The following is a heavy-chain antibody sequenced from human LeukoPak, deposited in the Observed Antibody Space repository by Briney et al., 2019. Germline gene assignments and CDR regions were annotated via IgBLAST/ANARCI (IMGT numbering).Heavy chain of an antibody. D-gene: IGHD2-2*01. Sequence: GESLKISCKGSGYSFTNYWIGWVRQMPGKGLEWMGIIYPGDSDTRYSPSFQGQVTISVDKSISTAYLQRSSLKASDTAIYYCAKIDRQYCSRTSCYALDYWGQGTQVTVSS. J-gene: IGHJ4*02. CDR3: AKIDRQYCSRTSCYALDY. CDR2: IYPGDSDT. CDR1: GYSFTNYW. V-gene: IGHV5-51*01.